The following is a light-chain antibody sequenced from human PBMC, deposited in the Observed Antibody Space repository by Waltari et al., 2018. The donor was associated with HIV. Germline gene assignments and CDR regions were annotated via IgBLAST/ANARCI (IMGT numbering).Light chain of an antibody. V-gene: IGKV1-12*01. Sequence: DIQMTQFPSFVSASVGDRVTIACRASHLIRGWLAWYQQKPGKAPKLLIYKTSTLQSGVPSRFTGSGSGPDFTLTISGLQPEDFAIYYGQQAESFPHTFGQGTKLEIK. CDR2: KTS. CDR3: QQAESFPHT. CDR1: HLIRGW. J-gene: IGKJ2*01.